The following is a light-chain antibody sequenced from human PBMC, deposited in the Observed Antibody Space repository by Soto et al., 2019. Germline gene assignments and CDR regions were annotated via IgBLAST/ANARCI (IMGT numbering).Light chain of an antibody. CDR2: EVS. Sequence: QSVLTQPASVSGSPGQSITISCTGTSSDVGAYNYVSWFQQHPGKAPKVMIYEVSNRPSGVSNRFSGSKSGNTASLTISGLQPEDEADYFCSSFTGPTTLDVFGTGTKVTVL. CDR3: SSFTGPTTLDV. J-gene: IGLJ1*01. V-gene: IGLV2-14*01. CDR1: SSDVGAYNY.